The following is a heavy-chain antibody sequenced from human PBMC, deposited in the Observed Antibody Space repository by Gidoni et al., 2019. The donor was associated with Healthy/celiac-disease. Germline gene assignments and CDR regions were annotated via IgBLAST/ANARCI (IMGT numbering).Heavy chain of an antibody. CDR2: GST. J-gene: IGHJ6*02. V-gene: IGHV4-31*02. CDR3: ARDSSSRGVGMDV. D-gene: IGHD6-13*01. Sequence: GSTYYNPSLKSRVTISVDTSKNQFSLKLSSVTAADTAVYYCARDSSSRGVGMDVWGQGTTVTVSS.